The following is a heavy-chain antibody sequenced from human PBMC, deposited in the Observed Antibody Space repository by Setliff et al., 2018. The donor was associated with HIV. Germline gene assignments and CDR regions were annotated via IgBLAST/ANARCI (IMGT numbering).Heavy chain of an antibody. D-gene: IGHD3-10*01. V-gene: IGHV4-34*09. J-gene: IGHJ5*02. CDR2: IYYSGST. Sequence: PSETLSLTCAVYGGSFSGYHWSWIRQPPGKGLEWIGYIYYSGSTYYNPSLKSRVTMSVDTSKNQFSLKLSSVTAADTAVYYCAREGARHYGSGRYHSWFDPWGQGTQVTVSS. CDR1: GGSFSGYH. CDR3: AREGARHYGSGRYHSWFDP.